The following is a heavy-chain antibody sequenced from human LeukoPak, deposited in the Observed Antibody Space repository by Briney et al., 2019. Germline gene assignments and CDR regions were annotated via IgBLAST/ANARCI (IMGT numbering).Heavy chain of an antibody. J-gene: IGHJ6*03. CDR1: GFTFSSYW. CDR3: AREHYFYHMDG. V-gene: IGHV3-7*01. CDR2: IKQDGSEK. Sequence: GGSLRLSCAASGFTFSSYWMSWVRQAPGKGLEWVANIKQDGSEKYYVDSVKGRFTISRDNAENSLYLQMNSLRAEDTAVYYCAREHYFYHMDGWGEGTTVTVSS.